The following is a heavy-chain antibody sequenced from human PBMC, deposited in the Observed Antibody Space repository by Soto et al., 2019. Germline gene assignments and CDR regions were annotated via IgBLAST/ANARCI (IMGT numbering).Heavy chain of an antibody. CDR2: IIPIFGTA. V-gene: IGHV1-69*13. J-gene: IGHJ6*02. CDR3: ARDGSRYDFWSGYHSLYYGMDV. CDR1: GGTFSSYA. D-gene: IGHD3-3*01. Sequence: ASVKVSCKASGGTFSSYAISWVRQAPGQGLEWMGGIIPIFGTANYAQKFQGRVTITADESKNTLYLEMNSLRAEDTAVYYCARDGSRYDFWSGYHSLYYGMDVWGQGTTVTVSS.